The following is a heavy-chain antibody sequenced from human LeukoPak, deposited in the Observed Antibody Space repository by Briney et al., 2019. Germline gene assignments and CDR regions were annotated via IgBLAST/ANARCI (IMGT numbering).Heavy chain of an antibody. Sequence: NAGGSLRLSCAASGFTFSSYSMNWVRQAPGKGLEWVSSISSSSYIYYADSVKGRFTISRDNAKNSLYLQMNSLRAEDTAVYYCARAGEAAMVTGFDYWGQGTLVTVSS. J-gene: IGHJ4*02. CDR1: GFTFSSYS. V-gene: IGHV3-21*01. CDR2: ISSSSYI. D-gene: IGHD5-18*01. CDR3: ARAGEAAMVTGFDY.